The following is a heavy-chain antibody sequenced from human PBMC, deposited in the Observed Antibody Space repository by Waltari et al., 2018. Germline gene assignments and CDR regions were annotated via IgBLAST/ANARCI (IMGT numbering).Heavy chain of an antibody. D-gene: IGHD1-1*01. Sequence: SKSWMSWVRQAPGKGLEWVANIKEDGSQRYYVDSVNGRFTISRDNAKNSLYLQMNSLRVEDTAVFYCVKGGGNFHSWGQGTLVTVS. CDR3: VKGGGNFHS. CDR1: SKSW. J-gene: IGHJ4*02. V-gene: IGHV3-7*03. CDR2: IKEDGSQR.